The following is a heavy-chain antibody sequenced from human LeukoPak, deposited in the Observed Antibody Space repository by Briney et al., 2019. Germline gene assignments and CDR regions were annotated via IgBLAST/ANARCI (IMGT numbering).Heavy chain of an antibody. Sequence: ASVKVSCKASGYTFTSYGISWVRQAPGQGLEWMGWISAYNGNTNYAQKLQGRVTMTTDTSTSTAHMELRSLRSDDTAVYYCARSKARGYQGYYFDYWGQGTLVTVSS. CDR2: ISAYNGNT. V-gene: IGHV1-18*04. D-gene: IGHD3-22*01. CDR1: GYTFTSYG. CDR3: ARSKARGYQGYYFDY. J-gene: IGHJ4*02.